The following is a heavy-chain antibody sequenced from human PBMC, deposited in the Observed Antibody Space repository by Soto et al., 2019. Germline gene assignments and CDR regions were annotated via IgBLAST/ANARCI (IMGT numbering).Heavy chain of an antibody. J-gene: IGHJ4*02. Sequence: SETLSLTSSVSVGSISRGEYYWSCIREHPGRGLEWIGYIYYSGDTYYNPSLKSRVTTSVETSKNQFALKLSAVKAADTAWYYCARGSVGATTDYFDYWRQGTLVTVS. CDR3: ARGSVGATTDYFDY. CDR2: IYYSGDT. CDR1: VGSISRGEYY. D-gene: IGHD1-26*01. V-gene: IGHV4-31*03.